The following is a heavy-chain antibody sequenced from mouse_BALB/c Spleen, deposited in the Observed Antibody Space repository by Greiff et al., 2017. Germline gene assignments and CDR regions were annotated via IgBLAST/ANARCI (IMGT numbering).Heavy chain of an antibody. J-gene: IGHJ4*01. Sequence: EVKLQQSGPELVKPGASVKISCKASGYSFTGYYMHWVKQSHVKSLEWIGRINPYNGATSYNQKFKGKATLAADKSSSTAYMQLSSLTSDDSAVYFCARSYLLSYAMDYWGQGTSVTVSS. V-gene: IGHV1-42*01. CDR1: GYSFTGYY. CDR2: INPYNGAT. D-gene: IGHD2-1*01. CDR3: ARSYLLSYAMDY.